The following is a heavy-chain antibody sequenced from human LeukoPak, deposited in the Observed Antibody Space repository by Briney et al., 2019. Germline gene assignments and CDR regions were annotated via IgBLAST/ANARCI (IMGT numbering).Heavy chain of an antibody. Sequence: PSETLSLTCAVYGGSFSGYYWSWIRQPPGKGLEWIGEINHSGSTNYNPSLTSRVTISVDTSKTQFSLKLSSVTAADTAVYYCARGRIVVVPAAIKLYDYWGQGTLVTVSS. V-gene: IGHV4-34*01. CDR2: INHSGST. CDR3: ARGRIVVVPAAIKLYDY. D-gene: IGHD2-2*01. CDR1: GGSFSGYY. J-gene: IGHJ4*02.